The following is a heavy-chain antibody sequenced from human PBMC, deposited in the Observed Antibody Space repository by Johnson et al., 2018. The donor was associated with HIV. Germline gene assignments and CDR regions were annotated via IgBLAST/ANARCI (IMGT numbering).Heavy chain of an antibody. Sequence: VQLVESGGGLVQPGGSLRLSCAASGFTFSSYWMSWVRQAPGKGLEWVANIKQDGSEKYYVDSVKGRFTISRDNAKNSLYLQMNSLRAEDTAVYYCARDRSPYSRVSLGGIWGQGTMVTVSS. CDR2: IKQDGSEK. CDR3: ARDRSPYSRVSLGGI. CDR1: GFTFSSYW. J-gene: IGHJ3*02. D-gene: IGHD1-26*01. V-gene: IGHV3-7*01.